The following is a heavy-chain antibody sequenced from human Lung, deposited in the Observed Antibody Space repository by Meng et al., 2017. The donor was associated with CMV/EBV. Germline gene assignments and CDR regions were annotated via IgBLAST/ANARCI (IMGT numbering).Heavy chain of an antibody. CDR1: GFTFSNYW. Sequence: GESLKISCAASGFTFSNYWMTWVRQAPGKGLEWVANIKQDGSQIYYVDSLKGRFTISRDNTKSSVYLQMNSLRAEDTAVYYCARIGYSSSSLDYWGQGTLVTVSS. J-gene: IGHJ4*02. V-gene: IGHV3-7*01. D-gene: IGHD6-6*01. CDR2: IKQDGSQI. CDR3: ARIGYSSSSLDY.